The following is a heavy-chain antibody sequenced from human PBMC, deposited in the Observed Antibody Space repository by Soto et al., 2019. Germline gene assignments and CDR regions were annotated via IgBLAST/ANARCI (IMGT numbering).Heavy chain of an antibody. V-gene: IGHV4-34*01. CDR3: ARGVKLLWFGELYPYNWFDP. Sequence: PSETLSLTCAVYGGSFSGYYWSWIRQPPGKGLEWIGEINHSGSTNYNPSLKSRVTISVDTSKNQFSLKLSSVTAADTAVYCCARGVKLLWFGELYPYNWFDPWGQGTLVTVSS. D-gene: IGHD3-10*01. J-gene: IGHJ5*02. CDR2: INHSGST. CDR1: GGSFSGYY.